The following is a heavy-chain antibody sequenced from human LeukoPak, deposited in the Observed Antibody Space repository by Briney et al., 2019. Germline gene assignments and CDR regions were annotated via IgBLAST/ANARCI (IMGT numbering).Heavy chain of an antibody. Sequence: PGRSLRLSCAASGFTFSSYGMHWVRQAPGKGLEWVAVIWYDGSNKYYADSVKGRFTISRDNSKNTLSLQMNSLRAEDTAVYYCAKGGLWFGELYAPTDYWGQGTLVTVSS. CDR2: IWYDGSNK. V-gene: IGHV3-33*06. J-gene: IGHJ4*02. CDR1: GFTFSSYG. D-gene: IGHD3-10*01. CDR3: AKGGLWFGELYAPTDY.